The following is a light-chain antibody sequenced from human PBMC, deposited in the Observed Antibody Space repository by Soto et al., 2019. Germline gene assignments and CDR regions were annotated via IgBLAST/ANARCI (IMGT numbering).Light chain of an antibody. CDR1: QSIYKW. CDR3: QQSYNSPQT. V-gene: IGKV1-12*01. J-gene: IGKJ1*01. Sequence: DIQMTQSPSSVSASIGDRVTISCRASQSIYKWLVWYQQKPGKAPKLLIYAASSLQSGVPSRFSGSGSGTDFTLTISSLQPEDFATYSCQQSYNSPQTFGQGTKVEIK. CDR2: AAS.